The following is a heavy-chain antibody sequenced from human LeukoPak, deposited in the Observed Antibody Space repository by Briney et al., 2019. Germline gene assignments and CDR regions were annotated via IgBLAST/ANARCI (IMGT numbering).Heavy chain of an antibody. D-gene: IGHD2-15*01. V-gene: IGHV3-9*01. CDR3: AKDKGAVGAYGMDV. CDR2: ISWNSGSI. Sequence: GGSLRLSCAASGFTFDDYAMHWVRLAPGKGLEWVSGISWNSGSIGYADSVKGRFTISRDNAKNSLYLQMNSLRAEDTALYYCAKDKGAVGAYGMDVWGQGTTVTVSS. J-gene: IGHJ6*02. CDR1: GFTFDDYA.